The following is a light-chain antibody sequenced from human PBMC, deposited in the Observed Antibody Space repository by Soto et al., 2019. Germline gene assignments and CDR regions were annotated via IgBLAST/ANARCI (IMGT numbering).Light chain of an antibody. CDR2: RNN. V-gene: IGLV1-44*01. J-gene: IGLJ2*01. CDR3: ATWDDSLKAVV. CDR1: SSNIGSNA. Sequence: QSVLTQPPSASETPGQGVTISCSGSSSNIGSNAVSWYRQLPGTAPKVLMYRNNQRPSGVPDRFSGSKSGTSASLAIRGLQSEDEADYYCATWDDSLKAVVFGGGTKLTVL.